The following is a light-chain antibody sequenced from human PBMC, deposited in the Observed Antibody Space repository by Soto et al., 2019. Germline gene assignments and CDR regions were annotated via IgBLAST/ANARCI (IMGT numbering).Light chain of an antibody. CDR2: DVS. Sequence: QSVLTQPASVSGSPGQSITISCTGTNSDVGGYNYVSWYQQHPGKAPKVIISDVSERPSGVPDRFSGSKSGNTASLTVSGLQAEDEADYYCSSYAGSNIWVFGGGTKLTVL. CDR3: SSYAGSNIWV. J-gene: IGLJ3*02. CDR1: NSDVGGYNY. V-gene: IGLV2-8*01.